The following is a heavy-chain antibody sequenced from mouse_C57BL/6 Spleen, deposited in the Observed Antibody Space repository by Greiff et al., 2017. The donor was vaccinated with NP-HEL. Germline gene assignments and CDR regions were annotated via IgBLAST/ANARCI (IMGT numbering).Heavy chain of an antibody. D-gene: IGHD1-1*01. J-gene: IGHJ2*01. CDR3: ARDPYYYGSSHYFDY. CDR1: GYTFTSYW. V-gene: IGHV1-64*01. CDR2: IHPNSGST. Sequence: VQLQQPGAELVKPGASVKLSCKASGYTFTSYWMHWVKQRPGQGLEWIGMIHPNSGSTNYNEKFKSKATLTVDKSSSTAYMQLSSLTSEDSAVYYCARDPYYYGSSHYFDYWGQGTTLTVSS.